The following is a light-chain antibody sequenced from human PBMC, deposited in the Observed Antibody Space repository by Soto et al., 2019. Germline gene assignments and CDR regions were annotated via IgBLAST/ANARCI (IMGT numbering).Light chain of an antibody. CDR1: QSVSNNY. CDR2: GAS. Sequence: EIVLTQSPGTLSLSPGERATLSCGASQSVSNNYLAWYQQKPGQAPRLLIYGASSRATGIPDRFSGSGSGTDFTLTISRLEPEDFAVYYCQQYGSSLLTFGGGTKVDIK. CDR3: QQYGSSLLT. J-gene: IGKJ4*01. V-gene: IGKV3-20*01.